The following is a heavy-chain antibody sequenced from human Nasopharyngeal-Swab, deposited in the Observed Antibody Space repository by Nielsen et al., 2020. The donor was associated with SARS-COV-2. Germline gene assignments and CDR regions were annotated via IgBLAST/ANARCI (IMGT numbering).Heavy chain of an antibody. V-gene: IGHV3-9*01. J-gene: IGHJ6*02. Sequence: SLKISCAASGFIFDGYALHLVRQAPGGGLEWVSGISWNSGIIGYADSVKGRFTISRDNAKSSLSLQMNSLRPEDTALYYCARGLGGSSDYYGMDVWGQGTTVTVSS. CDR2: ISWNSGII. CDR1: GFIFDGYA. D-gene: IGHD6-6*01. CDR3: ARGLGGSSDYYGMDV.